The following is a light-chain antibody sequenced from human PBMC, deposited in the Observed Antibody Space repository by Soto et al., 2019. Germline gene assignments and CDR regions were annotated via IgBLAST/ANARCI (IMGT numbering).Light chain of an antibody. J-gene: IGKJ4*01. CDR3: QQSYSAPPT. Sequence: DIQMTQSPSSLSASVGDRVTITCRASQNISSYLNWYQQKPGEAPKLLIYGASSLQSGVPSGFRGSGSGTDFTLTISSLQPGHVSIYYFQQSYSAPPTFGGGTKVEIK. CDR1: QNISSY. CDR2: GAS. V-gene: IGKV1-39*01.